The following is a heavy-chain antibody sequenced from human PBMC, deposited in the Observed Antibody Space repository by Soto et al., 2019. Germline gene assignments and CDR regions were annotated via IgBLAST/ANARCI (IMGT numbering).Heavy chain of an antibody. CDR3: ATADRITIFGVVIRYHYFDY. Sequence: ASVKVSCKVSGYTLTELSMHWVRQAPGKGLEWMGGFDPEDGETIYAQKFQGRVTMTEDTSTDTAYTELSSLRSEDTAVYYCATADRITIFGVVIRYHYFDYWGEGTLVTVSS. D-gene: IGHD3-3*01. CDR2: FDPEDGET. V-gene: IGHV1-24*01. CDR1: GYTLTELS. J-gene: IGHJ4*02.